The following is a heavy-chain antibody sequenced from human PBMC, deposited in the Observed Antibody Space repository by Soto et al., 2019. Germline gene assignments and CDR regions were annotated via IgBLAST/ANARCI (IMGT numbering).Heavy chain of an antibody. D-gene: IGHD3-22*01. Sequence: ASVKVSCKVSGYTLTELSMHWVRQAPGKGLEWMGGFDPEDGETIYAQKFQGRVTMTEDTSTDTAYMELSSLRSEDTAVYYCATGDSSGHYPTPDGVDSWGQGTLVTVSS. CDR2: FDPEDGET. CDR1: GYTLTELS. J-gene: IGHJ4*02. CDR3: ATGDSSGHYPTPDGVDS. V-gene: IGHV1-24*01.